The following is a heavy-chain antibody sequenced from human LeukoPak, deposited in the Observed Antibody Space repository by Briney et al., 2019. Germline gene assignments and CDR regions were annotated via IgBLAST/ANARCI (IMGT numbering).Heavy chain of an antibody. CDR3: ARSLGGIYSPPGGY. CDR1: GDSVSNSY. J-gene: IGHJ4*02. CDR2: ISSSGST. V-gene: IGHV4-59*02. D-gene: IGHD1-26*01. Sequence: SETLSLTCTVSGDSVSNSYCSWIRQPPGKGLEWIGYISSSGSTYYNPSLTSRVTISLDKFNNEFSLNLNSVTAADTAVYYCARSLGGIYSPPGGYWGQGILVTVSS.